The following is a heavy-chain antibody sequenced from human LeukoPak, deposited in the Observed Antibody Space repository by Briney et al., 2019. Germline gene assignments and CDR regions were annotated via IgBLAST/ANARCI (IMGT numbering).Heavy chain of an antibody. V-gene: IGHV3-48*01. CDR2: ISSSSSTI. CDR1: GFTFSSYS. CDR3: AELGITMIGGV. J-gene: IGHJ6*04. D-gene: IGHD3-10*02. Sequence: GSLRLSCAASGFTFSSYSMNRVRQAPGKGLEWVSYISSSSSTIYYADSVKGRFTISRDNAKNSLYLQMNSLRAEDTAVYYCAELGITMIGGVWGKGTTVTISS.